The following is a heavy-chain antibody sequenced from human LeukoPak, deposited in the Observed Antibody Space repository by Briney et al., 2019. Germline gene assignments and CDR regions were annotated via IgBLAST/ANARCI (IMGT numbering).Heavy chain of an antibody. CDR1: GFTFSSYS. CDR2: ISSSSSYI. D-gene: IGHD3-3*01. CDR3: ARDIGILRFLEWQPEIAFDI. J-gene: IGHJ3*02. Sequence: GGSLRLSCAASGFTFSSYSMNWVRQAPGKGLEWVSSISSSSSYIYYADSVKGRFTISRYNAKNSLYLQMNSLRAEDTAVYYCARDIGILRFLEWQPEIAFDIWGQGTMVTVSS. V-gene: IGHV3-21*01.